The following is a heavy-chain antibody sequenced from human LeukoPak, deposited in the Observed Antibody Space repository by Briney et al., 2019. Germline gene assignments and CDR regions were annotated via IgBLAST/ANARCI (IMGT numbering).Heavy chain of an antibody. CDR1: GGSISSGGYY. Sequence: SETLSLTCTVSGGSISSGGYYWSWIRQHPGKGLEWIGYIYYSGSTYYNPSLKSRVTISVDTSKNQFSLKLSSVTAADTAVYYCARVRRYYDSSGYSHDAFDIWGQGTMVTVSS. J-gene: IGHJ3*02. CDR3: ARVRRYYDSSGYSHDAFDI. CDR2: IYYSGST. D-gene: IGHD3-22*01. V-gene: IGHV4-31*03.